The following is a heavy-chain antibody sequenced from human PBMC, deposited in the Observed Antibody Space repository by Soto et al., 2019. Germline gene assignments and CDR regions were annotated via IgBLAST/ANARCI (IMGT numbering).Heavy chain of an antibody. J-gene: IGHJ4*02. CDR1: GGSISSGGYY. CDR2: IYYSGST. Sequence: PSETLSLTCTVSGGSISSGGYYWSWIRQHPGKGLEWIGYIYYSGSTYYNPSLKSRVTISVDTSKNQFSLKLSSVTAADTAVYYCARFPFFTKGVCYRPGPFDYWGQGTLVTVSS. CDR3: ARFPFFTKGVCYRPGPFDY. V-gene: IGHV4-31*03. D-gene: IGHD2-8*01.